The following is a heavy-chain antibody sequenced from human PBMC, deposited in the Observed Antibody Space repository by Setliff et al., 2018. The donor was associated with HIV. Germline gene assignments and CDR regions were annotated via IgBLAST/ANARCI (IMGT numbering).Heavy chain of an antibody. D-gene: IGHD2-21*02. CDR3: ARSRHCGSDCYFDL. J-gene: IGHJ4*02. CDR1: GGSMRSYY. Sequence: SETLSLTCTVSGGSMRSYYWSWIRQAAGKGLEWIGRIYTSGNINYNPSLESRVSMSVDTSKNQLSLKLTSVTAADTAIYSCARSRHCGSDCYFDLSGQGTLVTVSS. V-gene: IGHV4-4*07. CDR2: IYTSGNI.